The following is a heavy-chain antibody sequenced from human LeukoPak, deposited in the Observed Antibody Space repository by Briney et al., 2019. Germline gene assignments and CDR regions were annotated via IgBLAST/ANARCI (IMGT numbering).Heavy chain of an antibody. CDR2: INHSGST. CDR3: ASEIRWHDY. V-gene: IGHV4-34*01. CDR1: GGSFSGYY. J-gene: IGHJ4*02. Sequence: SETLSLTCAVYGGSFSGYYWSWIRQPPGKGLEWIGEINHSGSTNYNPSLKSRVTISVDTSKNQFSLKLSSVTAADTAVYYCASEIRWHDYWGQGTLVTVSS. D-gene: IGHD4-23*01.